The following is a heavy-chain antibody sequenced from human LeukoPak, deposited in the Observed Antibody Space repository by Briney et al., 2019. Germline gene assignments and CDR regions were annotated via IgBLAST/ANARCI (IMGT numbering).Heavy chain of an antibody. Sequence: SETLSLTCTVSGGSISSYYWTWIRQPAGKGLEWIGRIFGTGSATYNPSLKSRVTMSVDTSKNQFSLILSSVTAADTAVYYCARNRVVGAPNFDYWGQGTLVTVFS. CDR1: GGSISSYY. V-gene: IGHV4-4*07. CDR3: ARNRVVGAPNFDY. CDR2: IFGTGSA. J-gene: IGHJ4*02. D-gene: IGHD1-26*01.